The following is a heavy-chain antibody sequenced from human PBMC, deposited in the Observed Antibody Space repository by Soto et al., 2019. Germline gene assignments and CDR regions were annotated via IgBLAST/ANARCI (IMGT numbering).Heavy chain of an antibody. J-gene: IGHJ3*01. CDR1: GFTFNDAW. D-gene: IGHD1-1*01. CDR3: TTERCTGTTCYVKNAFDV. CDR2: IKTIAGGGTT. Sequence: KPGGSLRLSCAASGFTFNDAWMTWVRQGPGKGLEWVGRIKTIAGGGTTDYTAPVKGRFTISRYDSKNTVYLQMNSLKIEDTAVYYCTTERCTGTTCYVKNAFDVWGQGTMVTVSS. V-gene: IGHV3-15*01.